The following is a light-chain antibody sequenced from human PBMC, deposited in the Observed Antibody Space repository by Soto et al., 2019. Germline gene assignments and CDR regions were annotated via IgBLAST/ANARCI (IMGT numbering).Light chain of an antibody. CDR1: MRDVGAYNL. J-gene: IGLJ2*01. V-gene: IGLV2-14*01. CDR2: EVR. Sequence: QSALTQPASVSGSPGQSITISCAGTMRDVGAYNLVSWYQQHPGRAPQLIIYEVRNRPSGISFRVSGSKSGNTASLTISGLQAEDEADYYCSSYTSNSSLIFGGGTKLTVL. CDR3: SSYTSNSSLI.